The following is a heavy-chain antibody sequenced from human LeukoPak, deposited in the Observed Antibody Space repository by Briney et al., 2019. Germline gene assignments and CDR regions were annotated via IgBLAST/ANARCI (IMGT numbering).Heavy chain of an antibody. CDR1: GFTFSSYS. Sequence: GGSLRLSCAASGFTFSSYSMNWVRQAPGKGLEWVSSISSSSGYIYYADSMKGRFTISRDNAKNSLYLQMNSLRAEDTAVYYCVRDRGRRDSSSIPDYWGQGTLVTVSS. CDR3: VRDRGRRDSSSIPDY. V-gene: IGHV3-21*01. D-gene: IGHD6-6*01. J-gene: IGHJ4*02. CDR2: ISSSSGYI.